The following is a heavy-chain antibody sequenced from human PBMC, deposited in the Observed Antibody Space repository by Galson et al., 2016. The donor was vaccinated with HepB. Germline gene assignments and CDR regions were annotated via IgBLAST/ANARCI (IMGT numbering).Heavy chain of an antibody. CDR1: GFTFRNYA. J-gene: IGHJ4*02. CDR3: AKAFYINGYALFDS. D-gene: IGHD5-12*01. Sequence: SLRLSCAASGFTFRNYAMSWVRQAPGRGLEWVSTISGDIAGTYAGTYYADSVEGRFTISSDSSTDTVFLQMNGLRAEDTAIHYFAKAFYINGYALFDSWGQGTLVTVSS. V-gene: IGHV3-23*01. CDR2: ISGDIAGTYAGT.